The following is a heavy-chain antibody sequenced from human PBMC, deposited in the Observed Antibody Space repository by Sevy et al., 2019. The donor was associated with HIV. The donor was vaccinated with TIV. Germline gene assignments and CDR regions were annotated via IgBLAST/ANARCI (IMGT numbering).Heavy chain of an antibody. J-gene: IGHJ6*02. Sequence: GGSRRLSCAASGFSFSSYWMSWVRQAPGKGLEWVANIKRDGSEKYYVDSVKGRFTISRDNAKNSLFLQMNSLRAEDTAIYYCARDCSSTSCHCGLDVWGQGTTVTVSS. CDR2: IKRDGSEK. CDR3: ARDCSSTSCHCGLDV. V-gene: IGHV3-7*03. CDR1: GFSFSSYW. D-gene: IGHD2-2*01.